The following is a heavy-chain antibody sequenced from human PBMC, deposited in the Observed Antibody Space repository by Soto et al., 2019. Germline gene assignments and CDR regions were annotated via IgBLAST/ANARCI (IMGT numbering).Heavy chain of an antibody. Sequence: QVQLVQSGAEMKEPGSSVKVSCKTSGGTFSSSAISWLRQAPGQGLEWMGGIIPPFRTPDYAQKFQGRVTIAADEPTSTAYMELSSLRSEDTAVYYCARDNDRLQLGGNYYYILDVWGQGTTITVSS. D-gene: IGHD4-4*01. J-gene: IGHJ6*02. V-gene: IGHV1-69*12. CDR3: ARDNDRLQLGGNYYYILDV. CDR1: GGTFSSSA. CDR2: IIPPFRTP.